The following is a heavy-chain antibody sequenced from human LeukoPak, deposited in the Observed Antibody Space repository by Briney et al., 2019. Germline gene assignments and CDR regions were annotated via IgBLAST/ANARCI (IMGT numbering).Heavy chain of an antibody. V-gene: IGHV1-2*06. Sequence: ASVKVSCKGSGYIFPDFYIYWVRQAPGQGLEWMGRINPNSGGTNYAQKFQGRVTMTRDTSISIVYMELSRLRSDDTAVYYCARAPFQWLVFDYWGQGTLVTVSS. CDR1: GYIFPDFY. D-gene: IGHD6-19*01. J-gene: IGHJ4*02. CDR3: ARAPFQWLVFDY. CDR2: INPNSGGT.